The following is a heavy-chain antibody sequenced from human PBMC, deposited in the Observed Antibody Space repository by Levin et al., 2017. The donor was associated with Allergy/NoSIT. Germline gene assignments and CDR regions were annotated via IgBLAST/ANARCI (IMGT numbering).Heavy chain of an antibody. V-gene: IGHV1-69*13. J-gene: IGHJ3*02. CDR2: IIPIFGTA. D-gene: IGHD6-19*01. Sequence: SVKVSCKASGGTFSSYAISWVRQAPGQGLEWMGGIIPIFGTANYAQKFQGRVTITADESTSTAYMELSSLRSEDTAVYYCAREVASMRRGDAFDIWGQGTMVTVSS. CDR1: GGTFSSYA. CDR3: AREVASMRRGDAFDI.